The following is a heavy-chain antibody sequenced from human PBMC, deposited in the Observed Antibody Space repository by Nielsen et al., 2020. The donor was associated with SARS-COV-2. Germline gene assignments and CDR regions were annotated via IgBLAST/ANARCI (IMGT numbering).Heavy chain of an antibody. Sequence: GESLKISCAASGFSVSSHDMNWVRQAPGEGLQWVSLIYSDGNTKYADSVKGRFTISRDNSRNTVYLQMNSLRHEDTAVYYCAREFALRDTAYFDYWGQGILVTVSS. CDR2: IYSDGNT. CDR3: AREFALRDTAYFDY. D-gene: IGHD5-18*01. CDR1: GFSVSSHD. J-gene: IGHJ4*02. V-gene: IGHV3-53*01.